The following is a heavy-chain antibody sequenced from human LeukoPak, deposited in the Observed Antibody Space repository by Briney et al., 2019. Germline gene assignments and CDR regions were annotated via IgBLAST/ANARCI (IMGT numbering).Heavy chain of an antibody. V-gene: IGHV4-31*03. Sequence: SQTLSLTCTVSGGSIISDNHFWSWIRQHPGKDLEWLGYIHHSGRAFYSPSLESRLTISLDTSKNQFPLKLNSVIGADTAVYYCAREVNRPTDADAFDIWGQGTMVTVSS. D-gene: IGHD1-26*01. CDR3: AREVNRPTDADAFDI. CDR1: GGSIISDNHF. CDR2: IHHSGRA. J-gene: IGHJ3*02.